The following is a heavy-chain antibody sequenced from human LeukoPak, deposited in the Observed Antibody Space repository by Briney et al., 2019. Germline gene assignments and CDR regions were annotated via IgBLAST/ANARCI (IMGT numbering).Heavy chain of an antibody. V-gene: IGHV3-23*01. D-gene: IGHD3-10*01. CDR3: AKDRRYGSGSHGYYFDY. CDR1: GVIFHSDA. J-gene: IGHJ4*02. Sequence: PGGSLRLSCVASGVIFHSDAMSWVRQAPGKGLEWVSLISKSGDTTYYADSVKGRFTISRDNSKNTLYLQLNSLRAEDTAVYYCAKDRRYGSGSHGYYFDYWGQGTLVTVSS. CDR2: ISKSGDTT.